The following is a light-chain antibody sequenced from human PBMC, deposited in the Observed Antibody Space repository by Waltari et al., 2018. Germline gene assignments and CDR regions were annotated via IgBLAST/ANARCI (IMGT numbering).Light chain of an antibody. CDR3: QQYYSSPYT. Sequence: DIVMTQSPDSLAVSLGERATINCKSSQSLFYSSNNKNYLAWYQQKPRQPPKLLIYWASTRESGVPDRFIGSGSGTDFTLIISNLQAEDVAVYYCQQYYSSPYTFGQGTKLEIK. CDR2: WAS. V-gene: IGKV4-1*01. J-gene: IGKJ2*01. CDR1: QSLFYSSNNKNY.